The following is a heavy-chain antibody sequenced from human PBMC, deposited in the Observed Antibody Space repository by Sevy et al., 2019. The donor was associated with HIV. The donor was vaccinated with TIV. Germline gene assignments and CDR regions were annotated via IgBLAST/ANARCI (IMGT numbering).Heavy chain of an antibody. V-gene: IGHV3-7*03. Sequence: GGSLRLSCATSGFTFSRYSMSWVRQAPGKGLEWVANIDHDVNEKYYVDSVKGRFTVSSDNARTSLYLEMNSLRAEDTAVYYCARSLYGDYRVDHFDTWGQGTLVTVSS. D-gene: IGHD2-21*02. J-gene: IGHJ4*02. CDR2: IDHDVNEK. CDR1: GFTFSRYS. CDR3: ARSLYGDYRVDHFDT.